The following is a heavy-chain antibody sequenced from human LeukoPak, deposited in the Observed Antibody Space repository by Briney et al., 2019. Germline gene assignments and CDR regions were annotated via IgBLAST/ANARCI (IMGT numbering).Heavy chain of an antibody. CDR3: ASGHYDSSANYYFDY. V-gene: IGHV5-51*01. J-gene: IGHJ4*02. D-gene: IGHD3-22*01. CDR1: GYSFTSYW. Sequence: GESLKISCKGSGYSFTSYWIGWVRQMPGKGLEWMGIIYPGDSDTRYSPPFQGQVTISADKSISTAYLQWSSLKASDTAMYYCASGHYDSSANYYFDYWGQGTLVTVSS. CDR2: IYPGDSDT.